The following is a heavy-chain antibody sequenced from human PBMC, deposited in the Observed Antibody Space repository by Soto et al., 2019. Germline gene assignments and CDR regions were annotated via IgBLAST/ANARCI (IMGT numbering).Heavy chain of an antibody. CDR2: IYYSGST. V-gene: IGHV4-59*08. CDR3: ARRGRRIRIAAAGLSDNYYYYYMDV. CDR1: GGSISSYY. Sequence: SETLSLTCTVSGGSISSYYWSWIRQPPGKGLEWIGYIYYSGSTNYNPSLKSRVTISVDTSKNQFSLKLSSVTAADTAVYYCARRGRRIRIAAAGLSDNYYYYYMDVWGKGTTVTVSS. J-gene: IGHJ6*03. D-gene: IGHD6-13*01.